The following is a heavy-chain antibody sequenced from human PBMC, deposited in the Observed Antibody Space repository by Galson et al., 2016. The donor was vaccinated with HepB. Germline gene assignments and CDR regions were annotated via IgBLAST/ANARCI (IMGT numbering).Heavy chain of an antibody. CDR2: ISTYSGNT. V-gene: IGHV1-18*01. CDR3: ARDVQYRFDS. CDR1: GYTFTTSG. D-gene: IGHD2/OR15-2a*01. Sequence: SVKVSCKVSGYTFTTSGTSWVRQAPGQGLEWMGWISTYSGNTKYAQRFQGGLTLTTDSSTTTAYMELRSLRFDDTALYYCARDVQYRFDSWGQGTLVTVSS. J-gene: IGHJ4*02.